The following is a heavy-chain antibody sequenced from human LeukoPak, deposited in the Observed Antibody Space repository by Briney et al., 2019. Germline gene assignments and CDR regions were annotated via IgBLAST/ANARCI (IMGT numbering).Heavy chain of an antibody. CDR2: INPSGGST. Sequence: ASVKVSCKASGYTFTSYYMHWVRQAPGQGLEWMGIINPSGGSTSYAQKFQGRVTMTRDTSTSTVYMELSSLRSEDTAVYYCARSPSSWYWYYYYYGMDVWGQGTTVTVSS. CDR1: GYTFTSYY. V-gene: IGHV1-46*01. CDR3: ARSPSSWYWYYYYYGMDV. J-gene: IGHJ6*02. D-gene: IGHD6-13*01.